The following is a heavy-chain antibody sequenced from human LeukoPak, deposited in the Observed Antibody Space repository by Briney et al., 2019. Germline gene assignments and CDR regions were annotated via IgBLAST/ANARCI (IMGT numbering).Heavy chain of an antibody. J-gene: IGHJ4*02. CDR2: INPNSGGT. V-gene: IGHV1-2*02. Sequence: ASVKVSCKASGGTFSSYAITWVRQAPGQGLEWMGWINPNSGGTNYVQKFQGRVTMTRDTSISTAYMELSSLRSDDTAVYYCVRDQTAWERTDYWGQGTLVTVSS. CDR3: VRDQTAWERTDY. CDR1: GGTFSSYA. D-gene: IGHD1-26*01.